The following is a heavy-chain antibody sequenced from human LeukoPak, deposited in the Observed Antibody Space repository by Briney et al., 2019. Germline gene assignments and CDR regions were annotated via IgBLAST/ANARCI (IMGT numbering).Heavy chain of an antibody. Sequence: ASVKVSCKVSGYTLTELSMHWVRQAPGKGLEWMGGFDPEDGETIYAQKFQGRVTMTTVTSTTTAYMELRSLRSDDTALYYCARGDDAFDIWGQGTMVTVSS. CDR2: FDPEDGET. J-gene: IGHJ3*02. V-gene: IGHV1-24*01. CDR3: ARGDDAFDI. CDR1: GYTLTELS.